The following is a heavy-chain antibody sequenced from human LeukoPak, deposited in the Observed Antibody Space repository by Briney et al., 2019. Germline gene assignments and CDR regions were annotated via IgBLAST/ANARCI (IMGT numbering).Heavy chain of an antibody. CDR1: GGSISSYY. CDR2: IYYSGST. V-gene: IGHV4-59*01. Sequence: SETLSLTCTVSGGSISSYYWTWIRQPPGKGLEWIGYIYYSGSTNYNPSLKSRVTISVDTSKNQFSLKLSSVTAADTAIYYCARGGYYGSGNDFRFDPWGQGTLVTVSS. D-gene: IGHD3-10*01. J-gene: IGHJ5*02. CDR3: ARGGYYGSGNDFRFDP.